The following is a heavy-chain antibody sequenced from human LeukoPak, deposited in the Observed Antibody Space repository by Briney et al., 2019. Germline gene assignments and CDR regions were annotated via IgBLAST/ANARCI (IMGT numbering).Heavy chain of an antibody. CDR3: ARAPRGRCINGVCYRRGVFDI. CDR1: GYILTSYA. CDR2: ISAYNGNT. J-gene: IGHJ3*02. V-gene: IGHV1-18*01. D-gene: IGHD2-8*01. Sequence: ASVKVSCKASGYILTSYAISWVRQAPGQGLEWMGWISAYNGNTNYAQKLQGRVTMTTDTSTSTAYMELRSLRSDDTAVYYCARAPRGRCINGVCYRRGVFDIGGQGTMVPVSS.